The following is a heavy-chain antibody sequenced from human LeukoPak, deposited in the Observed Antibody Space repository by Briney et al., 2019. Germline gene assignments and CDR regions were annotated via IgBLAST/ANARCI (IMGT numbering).Heavy chain of an antibody. D-gene: IGHD1-26*01. CDR3: ARDRGYYADY. CDR1: GGSISSGGYY. CDR2: IYYSGST. Sequence: SETLSLTCTVSGGSISSGGYYWSWLRQHPGKGLEWIGYIYYSGSTYYNPSLKSRVTISVDTSKNQFSLKLSSVTAADTAVYDCARDRGYYADYWGQGTLVTVSS. V-gene: IGHV4-31*03. J-gene: IGHJ4*02.